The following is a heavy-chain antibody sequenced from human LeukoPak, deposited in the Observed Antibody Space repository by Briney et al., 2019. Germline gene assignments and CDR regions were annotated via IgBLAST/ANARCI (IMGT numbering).Heavy chain of an antibody. V-gene: IGHV3-21*01. J-gene: IGHJ5*02. CDR3: ARRYSSGWYSGGWFDP. CDR2: ISSSSSYI. Sequence: KTGGSLRLSCAASGFTFSSYSMNWVRQAPGKGLEWVSSISSSSSYIYYADSVKGRFTISRDNAKNSLYLQMNSLRAEDTAVYYCARRYSSGWYSGGWFDPWGQGTLVTVSS. CDR1: GFTFSSYS. D-gene: IGHD6-19*01.